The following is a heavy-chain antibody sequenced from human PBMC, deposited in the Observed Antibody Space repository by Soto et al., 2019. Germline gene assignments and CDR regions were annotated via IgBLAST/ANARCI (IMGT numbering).Heavy chain of an antibody. Sequence: QVQLVQSGAEVKKPGSSVKVSCKASGGTFSSYAISWVRQAPGQGLEWMGGIIPIFGTANSAQKFQGRVTITADESTSTAYMELSSLRSEDTAVYYCARAETTVTRQPYYYYYYGMDVWGQGTTVTVSS. CDR3: ARAETTVTRQPYYYYYYGMDV. D-gene: IGHD4-17*01. CDR2: IIPIFGTA. V-gene: IGHV1-69*01. CDR1: GGTFSSYA. J-gene: IGHJ6*02.